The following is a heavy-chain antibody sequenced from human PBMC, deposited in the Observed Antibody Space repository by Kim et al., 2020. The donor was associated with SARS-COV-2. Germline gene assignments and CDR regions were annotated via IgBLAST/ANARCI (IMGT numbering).Heavy chain of an antibody. Sequence: YAEEFSGRFVCSLDTSSSRAYLQISTLKADDTAVYYCARDSGEGVFQGFEYWGQGTMVTVSS. CDR3: ARDSGEGVFQGFEY. D-gene: IGHD7-27*01. J-gene: IGHJ4*02. V-gene: IGHV7-4-1*02.